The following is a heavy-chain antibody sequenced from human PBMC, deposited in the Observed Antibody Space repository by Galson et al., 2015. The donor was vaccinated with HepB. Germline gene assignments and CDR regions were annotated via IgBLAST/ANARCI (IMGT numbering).Heavy chain of an antibody. J-gene: IGHJ5*02. CDR1: GLTFSSYA. CDR3: VRDSRPDLGSGNYYPNYFHP. D-gene: IGHD3-10*01. V-gene: IGHV3-23*01. CDR2: ISGGT. Sequence: SLRLSCAASGLTFSSYAMSWVRQAPGKGLEWVSTISGGTYYADSVKGRFTISRDNSKNTLFLQMNSLRAEDTAVYYCVRDSRPDLGSGNYYPNYFHPWGQGTLVTVSS.